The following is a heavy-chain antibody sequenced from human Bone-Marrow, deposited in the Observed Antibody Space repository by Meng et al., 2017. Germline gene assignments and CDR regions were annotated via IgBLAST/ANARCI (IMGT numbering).Heavy chain of an antibody. CDR2: IYSGGST. CDR3: PRPYYDSTSPNKKDAFDI. Sequence: GESLKISCAASGFTVSNNYMSWVRQAPGKGLEWVSVIYSGGSTLYADSVKGRFTIYRDNSKNTLYLQMSSLRAEDTAVYYCPRPYYDSTSPNKKDAFDIWGQGTMVTVSS. D-gene: IGHD3-22*01. CDR1: GFTVSNNY. J-gene: IGHJ3*02. V-gene: IGHV3-66*02.